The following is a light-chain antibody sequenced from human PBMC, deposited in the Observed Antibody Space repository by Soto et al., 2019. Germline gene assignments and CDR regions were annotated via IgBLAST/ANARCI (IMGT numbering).Light chain of an antibody. Sequence: QSVLTQPASVSGSPGQSITISCTGTSSDVGTYNFVSWYQQHPGKTPKIMIYEASERPSGVSNRFSGSKSGNTASLTISGLQAEDEADYYCCSYAGSSTWVFGGGTKLTVL. CDR1: SSDVGTYNF. J-gene: IGLJ3*02. CDR3: CSYAGSSTWV. V-gene: IGLV2-23*01. CDR2: EAS.